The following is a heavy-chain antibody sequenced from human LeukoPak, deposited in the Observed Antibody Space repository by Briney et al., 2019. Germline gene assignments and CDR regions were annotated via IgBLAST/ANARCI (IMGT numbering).Heavy chain of an antibody. CDR3: ARTSARAINAYYFDY. D-gene: IGHD6-6*01. V-gene: IGHV1-69*05. CDR2: IIPIFGTA. J-gene: IGHJ4*02. CDR1: GGTFSSYA. Sequence: ASVKVSCKSSGGTFSSYAISWVRQAPGQGLDWMGGIIPIFGTANYAQKCQGRVTITTAESTSTAYMELSSLRSEDTAVHYCARTSARAINAYYFDYWGQGTLVTVSS.